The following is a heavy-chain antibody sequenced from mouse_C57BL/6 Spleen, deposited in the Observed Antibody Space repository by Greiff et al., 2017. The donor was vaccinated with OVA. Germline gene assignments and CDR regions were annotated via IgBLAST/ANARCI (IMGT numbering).Heavy chain of an antibody. CDR2: INPNYGTT. CDR1: GYSFTDYN. D-gene: IGHD1-1*01. Sequence: EVQLQQSGPELVKPGASVKISCKASGYSFTDYNMNWVKQSNGKSLEWIGVINPNYGTTSYNQKFKGKATLTVDQSSSTAYMQLNSLTSGDSAVDYCARQITTVVADYYAMDYWGQGTSVTVSS. CDR3: ARQITTVVADYYAMDY. V-gene: IGHV1-39*01. J-gene: IGHJ4*01.